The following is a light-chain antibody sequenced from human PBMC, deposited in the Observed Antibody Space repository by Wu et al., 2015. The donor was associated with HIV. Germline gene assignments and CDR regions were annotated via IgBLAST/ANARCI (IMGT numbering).Light chain of an antibody. CDR3: QHYNTWHTWQT. J-gene: IGKJ1*01. CDR1: QNVSSR. CDR2: RCI. V-gene: IGKV3-15*01. Sequence: TLSCRASQNVSSRLVWYQHETWPRLPRLLIYRCIRPRADWCPSPRFSGSGSETEFTLTINNMQSEDFAVYYCQHYNTWHTWQTFGQGTKVEIK.